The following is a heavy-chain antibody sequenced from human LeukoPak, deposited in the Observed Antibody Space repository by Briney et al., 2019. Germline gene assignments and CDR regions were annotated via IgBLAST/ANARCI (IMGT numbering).Heavy chain of an antibody. CDR2: INPDSGGT. CDR1: GNTFTGYY. Sequence: GASVKVSCKASGNTFTGYYMHWVRQAPGQGLEWLGWINPDSGGTNYAQKFQGRVTMTRDTSITTAYMELSRLRSDDTAVYYCARTYSSSWYGYYYYYMDVWGKGTTVTVSS. V-gene: IGHV1-2*02. J-gene: IGHJ6*03. D-gene: IGHD6-13*01. CDR3: ARTYSSSWYGYYYYYMDV.